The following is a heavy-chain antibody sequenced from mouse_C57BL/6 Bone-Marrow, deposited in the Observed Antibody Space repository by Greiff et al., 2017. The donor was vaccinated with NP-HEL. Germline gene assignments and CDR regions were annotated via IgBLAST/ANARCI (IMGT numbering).Heavy chain of an antibody. D-gene: IGHD2-2*01. J-gene: IGHJ4*01. CDR3: ARKGEGSTMVTTGYYYAMDY. V-gene: IGHV2-2*01. Sequence: QVQLQQSGPGLVQPSQSLSITCTVSGFSLTSYGVHWVRQSPGKGLEWLGVIWSGGSTDYNAAFISRLSISKDNSKSQVFFKMNSLQADDTAIYYCARKGEGSTMVTTGYYYAMDYWGQGTSVTVSS. CDR2: IWSGGST. CDR1: GFSLTSYG.